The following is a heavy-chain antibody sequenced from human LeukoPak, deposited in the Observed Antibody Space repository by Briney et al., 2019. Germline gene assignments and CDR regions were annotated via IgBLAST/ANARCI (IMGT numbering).Heavy chain of an antibody. CDR3: ARDHRRDGYNWLVYYFDY. CDR2: IIPIFGTA. Sequence: GASVKVSCKASGGTFSSYAISWVRQAPGQGLEWMGGIIPIFGTANYAQKFQGRVTITADESTSTAYMELSSLRSEDTAVYYCARDHRRDGYNWLVYYFDYWGQGTLVTVSS. D-gene: IGHD5-24*01. V-gene: IGHV1-69*13. J-gene: IGHJ4*02. CDR1: GGTFSSYA.